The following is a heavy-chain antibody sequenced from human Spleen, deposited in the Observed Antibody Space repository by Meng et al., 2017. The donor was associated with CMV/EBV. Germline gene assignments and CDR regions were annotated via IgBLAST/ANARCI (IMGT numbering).Heavy chain of an antibody. V-gene: IGHV3-53*05. CDR3: AKEILLGYSSYYYGMDV. CDR2: IYSGGST. D-gene: IGHD5-18*01. Sequence: GGSLRLSCAASGFTVSSNYMSWVRQAPGKGLEWVSVIYSGGSTYYADSVKGRFTISRDNSKNTLYLQMNSLRAEDTAVYYCAKEILLGYSSYYYGMDVWGQGTTVTVS. J-gene: IGHJ6*02. CDR1: GFTVSSNY.